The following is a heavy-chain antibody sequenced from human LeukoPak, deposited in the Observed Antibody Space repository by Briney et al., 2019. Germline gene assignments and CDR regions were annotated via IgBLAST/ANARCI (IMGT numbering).Heavy chain of an antibody. CDR3: ARGEAVAGTGGFDY. J-gene: IGHJ4*02. CDR2: INPSGGST. CDR1: GYTFTSYY. V-gene: IGHV1-46*01. Sequence: ASVKVYCKASGYTFTSYYMHWVRQSPGQGLEWMGIINPSGGSTSYAQKFQGRVTMTRDPSTSTVYMELSSLRAEDTAVYYCARGEAVAGTGGFDYWGQGTLVTVSS. D-gene: IGHD6-19*01.